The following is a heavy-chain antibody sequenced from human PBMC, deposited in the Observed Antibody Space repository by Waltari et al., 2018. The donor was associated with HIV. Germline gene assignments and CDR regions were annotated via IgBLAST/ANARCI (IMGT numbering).Heavy chain of an antibody. D-gene: IGHD2-2*01. J-gene: IGHJ6*02. CDR2: INHSGST. V-gene: IGHV4-34*01. CDR1: GGSFSGSY. CDR3: ARARLVSRGQYCSTTSCLPHYYYYYGMDV. Sequence: QVQLRQWGAGLLKPSETLSLTCAVSGGSFSGSYWSWIRPPPGKGREWIGEINHSGSTNYNPSLKSRVTISVDTSKNQFSLKLTSVTAADTAVFYCARARLVSRGQYCSTTSCLPHYYYYYGMDVWGQGTTVTVSS.